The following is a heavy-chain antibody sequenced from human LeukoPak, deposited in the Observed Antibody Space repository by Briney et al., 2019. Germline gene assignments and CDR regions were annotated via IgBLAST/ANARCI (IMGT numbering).Heavy chain of an antibody. CDR3: AHTGYSYGLDY. J-gene: IGHJ4*02. CDR1: GFSFTTSGVG. V-gene: IGHV2-5*02. Sequence: SGPALVKPTQTLTLTCTFSGFSFTTSGVGVGWIRQRPGKALEWLGMIFWDDDKRYSPSLKSRLTITEHASVNQVVLTMTNMNPADTGTYFCAHTGYSYGLDYWGQGTLVTVSS. CDR2: IFWDDDK. D-gene: IGHD5-18*01.